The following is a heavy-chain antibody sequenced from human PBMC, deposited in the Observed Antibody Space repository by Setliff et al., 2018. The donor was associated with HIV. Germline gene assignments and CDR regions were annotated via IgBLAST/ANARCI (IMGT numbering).Heavy chain of an antibody. Sequence: PGGSLRLSCEGSGFIFNNYAMHWVRQSPGKGLEWVSGISWNSDIIGYADSAEGRFTISRDNARNSLYLLMNRLTAEDTASYYCVKDGSVSGRNYYYMDVWGKGTTVTVSS. CDR2: ISWNSDII. J-gene: IGHJ6*03. CDR1: GFIFNNYA. V-gene: IGHV3-9*01. CDR3: VKDGSVSGRNYYYMDV. D-gene: IGHD6-19*01.